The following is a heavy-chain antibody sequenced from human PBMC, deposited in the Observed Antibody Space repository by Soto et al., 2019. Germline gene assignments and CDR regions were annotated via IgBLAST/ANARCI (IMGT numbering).Heavy chain of an antibody. D-gene: IGHD3-16*01. Sequence: SETLSLTCTVSGGSISSYYWSWIRQPPGKGLEWIGYIYYSGSTNYNPSLKSRVTISVDTSKNQFSLKLSSVTAADTAVYYCASRRLALGVFDYWGQGSLVTGTS. CDR3: ASRRLALGVFDY. CDR2: IYYSGST. J-gene: IGHJ4*02. V-gene: IGHV4-59*08. CDR1: GGSISSYY.